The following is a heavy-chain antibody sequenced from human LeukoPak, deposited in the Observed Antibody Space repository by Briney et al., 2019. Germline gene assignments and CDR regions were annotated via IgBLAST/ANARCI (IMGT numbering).Heavy chain of an antibody. V-gene: IGHV3-23*01. CDR2: ISGSGGST. D-gene: IGHD6-13*01. CDR3: AKSRAAAGTNRFDY. Sequence: GGSLRLSCAASGFTFSSYGMSWVRQAPGKGLEWVSAISGSGGSTYYADSVKGRFTISRDNSKNTLYLQMNSLRAEDTAVYYCAKSRAAAGTNRFDYWGQGTLVTVSS. J-gene: IGHJ4*02. CDR1: GFTFSSYG.